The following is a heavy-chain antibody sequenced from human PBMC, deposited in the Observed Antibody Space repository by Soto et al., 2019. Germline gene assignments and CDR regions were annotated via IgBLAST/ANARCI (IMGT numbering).Heavy chain of an antibody. V-gene: IGHV1-46*01. Sequence: ASVKVSCKASGYTLTNNYVYWVRQAPGQGLEWMGIINPSGGSLTNPSRGSTSYAQKFQGRVTMTRDTSTSTVYMELNSLRFDDTAVYYCARDTRIYEMATIRVYYYYGMDVWGQGTTVTVSS. CDR3: ARDTRIYEMATIRVYYYYGMDV. CDR1: GYTLTNNY. J-gene: IGHJ6*02. CDR2: INPSGGSLTNPSRGST. D-gene: IGHD5-12*01.